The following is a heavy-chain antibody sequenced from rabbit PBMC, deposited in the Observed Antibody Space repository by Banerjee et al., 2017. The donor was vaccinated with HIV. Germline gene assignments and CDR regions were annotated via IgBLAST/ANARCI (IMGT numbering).Heavy chain of an antibody. Sequence: WAKGRFTISKTSSTTVTLQMTSLTAADTATYFCARGSGVAGYGCDLRGPGTLVTVS. J-gene: IGHJ4*01. V-gene: IGHV1S40*01. CDR3: ARGSGVAGYGCDL. D-gene: IGHD6-1*01.